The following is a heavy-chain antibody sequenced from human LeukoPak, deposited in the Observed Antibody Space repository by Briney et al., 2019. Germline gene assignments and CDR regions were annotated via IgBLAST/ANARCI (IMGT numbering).Heavy chain of an antibody. Sequence: SETLSLTCTVSGGSISSYYWSWIRQPPGKGLEWIGYIYYSGSTNYNPSLKSRVTISVDTSENQFSLKLSSVTAADTAVYYCTRHLHSGWSDDAFDIWGQGTMVTVSS. V-gene: IGHV4-59*08. CDR3: TRHLHSGWSDDAFDI. J-gene: IGHJ3*02. CDR2: IYYSGST. CDR1: GGSISSYY. D-gene: IGHD6-19*01.